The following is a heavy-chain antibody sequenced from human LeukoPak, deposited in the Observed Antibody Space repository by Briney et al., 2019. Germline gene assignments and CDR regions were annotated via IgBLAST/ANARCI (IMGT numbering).Heavy chain of an antibody. Sequence: PGGSLRLSCAASGFTFSSYAMHWVRQAPGKGREWVANIKQDGSEKYYVDSVKGRFTISRDNAKNSLYLQMNSLRAEDTAVYYCARVPRELPDYWGQGTLVTVSS. CDR2: IKQDGSEK. J-gene: IGHJ4*02. D-gene: IGHD1-26*01. V-gene: IGHV3-7*01. CDR3: ARVPRELPDY. CDR1: GFTFSSYA.